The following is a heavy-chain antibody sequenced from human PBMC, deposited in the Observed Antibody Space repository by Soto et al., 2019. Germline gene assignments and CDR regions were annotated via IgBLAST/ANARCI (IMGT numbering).Heavy chain of an antibody. V-gene: IGHV2-5*02. Sequence: QITLKESGPTLVKPTQTLTLTCTFSGFSLSTSGVGVGWIRQPPGKALEWLAHIYWDDDARYSPSLKNRLTITKDTSKNQVVLTMTNMDPVDTATDYCTQLLGSSRYVRHWGRGTQVTVS. CDR3: TQLLGSSRYVRH. CDR1: GFSLSTSGVG. D-gene: IGHD2-2*03. J-gene: IGHJ1*01. CDR2: IYWDDDA.